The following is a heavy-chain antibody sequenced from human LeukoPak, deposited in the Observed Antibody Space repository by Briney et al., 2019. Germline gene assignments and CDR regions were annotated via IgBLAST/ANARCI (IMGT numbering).Heavy chain of an antibody. CDR2: INAGNGNT. V-gene: IGHV1-3*01. CDR3: ARDHHYYYYYGMDV. J-gene: IGHJ6*02. CDR1: GYTFTSYA. Sequence: ASVKVSCKASGYTFTSYAMHWVRQAPGQRLEWMGWINAGNGNTKYSQKFQGRVTITRDTSASTAYMELSSLRSEDTAVYYCARDHHYYYYYGMDVWGQGTTVTVSS.